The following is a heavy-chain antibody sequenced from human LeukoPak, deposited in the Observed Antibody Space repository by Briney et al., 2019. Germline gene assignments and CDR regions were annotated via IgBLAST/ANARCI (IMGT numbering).Heavy chain of an antibody. V-gene: IGHV4-59*01. D-gene: IGHD7-27*01. J-gene: IGHJ5*02. CDR3: ARQLPRVTGWFDP. CDR2: IYYSGST. Sequence: PSETLSLTCTVSGGPISSYYWSWIRQPPGKGLEWIGYIYYSGSTNYNPSLKSRVTISVDTSKNQFSLKLSSVTAADTAVYYCARQLPRVTGWFDPWGQGTLVTVSS. CDR1: GGPISSYY.